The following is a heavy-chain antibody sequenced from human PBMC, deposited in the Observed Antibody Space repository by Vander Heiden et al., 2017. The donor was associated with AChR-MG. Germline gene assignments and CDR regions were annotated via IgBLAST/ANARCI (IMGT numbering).Heavy chain of an antibody. CDR3: ASCSVGAVNRGVWYYGMDV. CDR1: GYTCTSYG. J-gene: IGHJ6*02. CDR2: ISAYNGNT. Sequence: QVQLVQSGAEVKKPGASAKVSCKASGYTCTSYGIGWVRQAPGQGLEWMGWISAYNGNTNYAQKLQGRVTMTTDTSTSTAYMELRSLRSDDTAVYYCASCSVGAVNRGVWYYGMDVWGQGTTVTVAS. V-gene: IGHV1-18*01. D-gene: IGHD1-26*01.